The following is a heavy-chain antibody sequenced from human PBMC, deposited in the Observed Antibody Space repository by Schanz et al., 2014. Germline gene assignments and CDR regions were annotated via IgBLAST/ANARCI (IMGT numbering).Heavy chain of an antibody. J-gene: IGHJ4*02. Sequence: EVQLLESGGGLVQPGGSLRLSCVASGFTFFGSFAMSWVRQAPGKGLEWVSYISSSSSTIYYADSVKGRFTISRDNAKNSLYLQMNSLRDEDTAVYYCATGPSGSLDYWGQGTLVTVSS. V-gene: IGHV3-48*02. D-gene: IGHD3-10*01. CDR3: ATGPSGSLDY. CDR1: GFTFFGSFA. CDR2: ISSSSSTI.